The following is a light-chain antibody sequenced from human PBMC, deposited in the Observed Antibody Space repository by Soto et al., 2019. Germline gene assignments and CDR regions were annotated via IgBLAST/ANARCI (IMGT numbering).Light chain of an antibody. CDR1: QSLLHRDGRTY. V-gene: IGKV2-24*01. Sequence: DVVLTQTPLSSPVTLGQPASISCRSSQSLLHRDGRTYLSWLQQRPGQPPRLLIHQVSNRLSGVPDRVSGSGAGTDFTLKITRVEADDVGVYYCMQASQFPPYTFGQGTKLEIE. CDR2: QVS. CDR3: MQASQFPPYT. J-gene: IGKJ2*01.